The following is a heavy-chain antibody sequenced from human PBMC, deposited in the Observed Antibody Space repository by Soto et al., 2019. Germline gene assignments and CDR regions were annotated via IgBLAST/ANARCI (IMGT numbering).Heavy chain of an antibody. Sequence: QVQLQQWGAGLLKPSETLSLTCAVYGGSFSGYYWSWIRQPPGKGLEWIGEINHSGSTNYNPSLKSRVTISVDTSKNQFSLKLSSVTAADTAVYYWARRVVAATLSFDYWGQGTLVTVSS. CDR2: INHSGST. CDR3: ARRVVAATLSFDY. J-gene: IGHJ4*02. CDR1: GGSFSGYY. V-gene: IGHV4-34*01. D-gene: IGHD2-15*01.